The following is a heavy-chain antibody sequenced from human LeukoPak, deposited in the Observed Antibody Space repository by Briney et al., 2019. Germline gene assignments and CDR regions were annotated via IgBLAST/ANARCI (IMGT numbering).Heavy chain of an antibody. D-gene: IGHD4-17*01. CDR1: GFTFSSHW. J-gene: IGHJ5*02. V-gene: IGHV3-7*03. CDR2: IKPDGSAK. Sequence: GGSLRLSCAASGFTFSSHWMSWVRQAPGKGLQWVANIKPDGSAKYYVDSVKGRFTISRDNAKNSLSLQMNSLRAEDTAVYYCAKLPYGDYNHHWGQGPLVTVS. CDR3: AKLPYGDYNHH.